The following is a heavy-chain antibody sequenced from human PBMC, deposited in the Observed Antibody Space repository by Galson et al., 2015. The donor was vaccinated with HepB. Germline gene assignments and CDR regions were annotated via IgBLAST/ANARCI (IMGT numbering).Heavy chain of an antibody. CDR3: TSQWAMIVVVGNDY. V-gene: IGHV3-15*01. J-gene: IGHJ4*02. CDR1: GFTFSNAW. Sequence: SLRLSCAASGFTFSNAWMSWVRQAPGKGLEWVGRIKSKTDGGTTDYAAPVKGRFTISRDDSKNTLYLQMNSLKTEDTAVYYCTSQWAMIVVVGNDYWGQGTLVTVSS. D-gene: IGHD3-22*01. CDR2: IKSKTDGGTT.